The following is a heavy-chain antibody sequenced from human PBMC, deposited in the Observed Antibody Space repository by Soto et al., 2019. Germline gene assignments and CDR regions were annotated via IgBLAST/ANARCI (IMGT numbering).Heavy chain of an antibody. CDR1: GGTFSSYT. D-gene: IGHD3-22*01. V-gene: IGHV1-69*08. CDR3: ARDWDYYYDSSGYPG. CDR2: IIPILGTA. J-gene: IGHJ4*02. Sequence: SVKVSCKASGGTFSSYTISWVRQAPGQGLEWMGRIIPILGTANYAQKFQGRVTITADKSTSTAYMELSGLRSEDTAVYYCARDWDYYYDSSGYPGWGQGTLVTVSS.